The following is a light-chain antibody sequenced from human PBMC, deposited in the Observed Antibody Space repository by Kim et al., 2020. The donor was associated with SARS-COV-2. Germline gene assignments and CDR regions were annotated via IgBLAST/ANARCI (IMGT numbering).Light chain of an antibody. CDR1: QSSSRT. J-gene: IGKJ4*01. Sequence: SLGESAPLSCWASQSSSRTLAWYQQKPGQAPRLLIYDASTRATGIPARFSGSGSGTEFTLTIRSLQSEDSAVYYCQQYNDWTPLTFGGGTKVDIK. CDR3: QQYNDWTPLT. CDR2: DAS. V-gene: IGKV3-15*01.